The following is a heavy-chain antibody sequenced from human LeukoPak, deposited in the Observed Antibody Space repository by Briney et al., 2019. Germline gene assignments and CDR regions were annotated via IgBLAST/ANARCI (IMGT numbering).Heavy chain of an antibody. CDR3: ARGDITMVRGVTPYYFDY. Sequence: SETLSLTCAVSGGFIGSYYWSWIRQPPGKGLEWIGYSYYSGNTNYNPSVKSRVTISLDTSKIQFSLRLTSVTAADTAVYYCARGDITMVRGVTPYYFDYWGQGTLVTVSS. CDR1: GGFIGSYY. D-gene: IGHD3-10*01. J-gene: IGHJ4*02. V-gene: IGHV4-59*01. CDR2: SYYSGNT.